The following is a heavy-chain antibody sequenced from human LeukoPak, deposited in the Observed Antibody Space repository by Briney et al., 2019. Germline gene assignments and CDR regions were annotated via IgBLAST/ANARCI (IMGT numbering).Heavy chain of an antibody. V-gene: IGHV3-7*05. J-gene: IGHJ4*02. CDR3: AKDSGSYYFDY. Sequence: PGGSLRLSCAASGFTVSSYWMNWVRQAPGKGLEWVANIKQDGSEKYYVDSVKGRFTISRDNSKKSLYLQMNSLRTEDTALYYCAKDSGSYYFDYWGQGTLVTVSS. CDR2: IKQDGSEK. CDR1: GFTVSSYW. D-gene: IGHD3-10*01.